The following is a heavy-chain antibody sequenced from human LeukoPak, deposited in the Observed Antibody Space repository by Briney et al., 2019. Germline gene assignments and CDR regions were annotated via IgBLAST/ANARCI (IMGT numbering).Heavy chain of an antibody. CDR2: IYYSGST. V-gene: IGHV4-59*08. D-gene: IGHD6-19*01. Sequence: ASETLSLTCAVYGGSLSDYYWSWIRQPPGKGLEWIGYIYYSGSTNYNPSLKSRVTISVDTSKNQFSLKLSSVTAADTAVYYCASNAGDSGWYNYWGQGTLVTVSS. J-gene: IGHJ4*02. CDR1: GGSLSDYY. CDR3: ASNAGDSGWYNY.